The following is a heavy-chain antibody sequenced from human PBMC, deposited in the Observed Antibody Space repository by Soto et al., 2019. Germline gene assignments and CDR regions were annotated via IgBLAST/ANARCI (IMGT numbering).Heavy chain of an antibody. V-gene: IGHV3-30-3*01. CDR2: ISYDGSNK. D-gene: IGHD3-22*01. CDR3: ARGKTYYYDSSGYSYFDY. J-gene: IGHJ4*02. CDR1: GFTFSSYA. Sequence: GGSLRLSCGASGFTFSSYAMHWVRQAPGKGLEWVAVISYDGSNKYYADSVKGRFTISRDNSKNTLYLQMNSLRAEDTAVYYCARGKTYYYDSSGYSYFDYWGQGTLVTVSS.